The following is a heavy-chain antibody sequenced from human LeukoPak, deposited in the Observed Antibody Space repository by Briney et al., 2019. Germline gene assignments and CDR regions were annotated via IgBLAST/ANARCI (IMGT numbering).Heavy chain of an antibody. Sequence: SVKVSCKASGYTFSSFGISWVRQAPGQGLEWVGGIIPMFDTTNYAQKFQGRVTITADEYTSTAYMELSSLRSEDTAVYYCARGSGTWGAEYSSSFDYWGQGTLVTVSS. D-gene: IGHD6-6*01. J-gene: IGHJ4*02. CDR1: GYTFSSFG. CDR3: ARGSGTWGAEYSSSFDY. V-gene: IGHV1-69*13. CDR2: IIPMFDTT.